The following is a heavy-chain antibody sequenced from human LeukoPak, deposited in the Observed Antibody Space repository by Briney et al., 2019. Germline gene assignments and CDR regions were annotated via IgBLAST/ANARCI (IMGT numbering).Heavy chain of an antibody. CDR3: ARQNIAVAGRGGFDP. D-gene: IGHD6-19*01. Sequence: SETLSLTCTGSGGSISSYYWSWIRQPPGKGLEWIGYIYYSGSTNYNPSLKSRVTISLDTSKNQFSLKLSSVTTADTAVYYCARQNIAVAGRGGFDPWGQGTLVTVSS. CDR1: GGSISSYY. J-gene: IGHJ5*02. CDR2: IYYSGST. V-gene: IGHV4-59*01.